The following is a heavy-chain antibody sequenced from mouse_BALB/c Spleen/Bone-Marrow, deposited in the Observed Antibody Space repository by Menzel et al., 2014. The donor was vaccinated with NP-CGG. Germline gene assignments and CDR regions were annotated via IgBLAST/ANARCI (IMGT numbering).Heavy chain of an antibody. CDR1: GFDFRDNW. J-gene: IGHJ1*01. V-gene: IGHV4-1*02. Sequence: EVMLEESEGGLVKPGGSLKLSCAASGFDFRDNWMNWVRQTPGKGLEWIGGINPASSKINYKPSLKDKSIISRDNAQNALYLQMSKVRSEDTALYYCAXXXXFXXQDVWGAGTTFTVSS. CDR2: INPASSKI. CDR3: AXXXXFXXQDV.